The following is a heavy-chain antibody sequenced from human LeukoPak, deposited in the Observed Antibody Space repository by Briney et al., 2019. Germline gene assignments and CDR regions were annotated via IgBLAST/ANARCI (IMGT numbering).Heavy chain of an antibody. CDR1: GGSISSYY. V-gene: IGHV4-4*07. J-gene: IGHJ4*02. CDR3: ARVVPAAIRGGYYFDY. CDR2: IYTSGST. D-gene: IGHD2-2*02. Sequence: SETLSLTCTVSGGSISSYYCSWIRQPAGKGLEWIGRIYTSGSTNYNPSLKSRVTMSVDTSKNQFSLKLSSVTAADTAVYYCARVVPAAIRGGYYFDYWGQGTLVTVSS.